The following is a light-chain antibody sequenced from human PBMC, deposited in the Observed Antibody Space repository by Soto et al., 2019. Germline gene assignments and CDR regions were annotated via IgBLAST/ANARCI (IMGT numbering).Light chain of an antibody. CDR2: DAS. CDR1: QSISSY. V-gene: IGKV3-11*01. J-gene: IGKJ5*01. CDR3: QQRSNWPPIT. Sequence: ETVLTQSPATLSLSPGERATLSCRSSQSISSYLAWYQQNPGQAPRLLIYDASNRATGIPARFSGSGSGTDFTLTIRSLEPEDFAVYYCQQRSNWPPITFGQGTRLEI.